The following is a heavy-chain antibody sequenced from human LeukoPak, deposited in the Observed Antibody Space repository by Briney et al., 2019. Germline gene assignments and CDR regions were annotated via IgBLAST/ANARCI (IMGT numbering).Heavy chain of an antibody. Sequence: GGSLRLSCATSGFSFGDYAMNWVRRAPGKGLEWVSTISGSGTTYYADSVKGRFTISRDNSKNTLYLQMNSLRAEDTAMYYCARDLNYWGQGTLVTVSS. CDR1: GFSFGDYA. V-gene: IGHV3-23*01. J-gene: IGHJ4*02. CDR2: ISGSGTT. CDR3: ARDLNY.